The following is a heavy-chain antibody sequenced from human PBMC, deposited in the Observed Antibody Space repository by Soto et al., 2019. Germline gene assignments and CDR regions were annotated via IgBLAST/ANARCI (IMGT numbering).Heavy chain of an antibody. CDR1: GFTFSNAW. CDR3: ATESLRYFDWYYYGMDV. CDR2: IKSKTDGGTT. Sequence: GGSLRLSCAASGFTFSNAWMSWVRQAPGKGLEWVGRIKSKTDGGTTDYAAPVKGRFTISRDDSKNTLYLQMNSLKTEDTAVYYGATESLRYFDWYYYGMDVWGQGTTVTVSS. V-gene: IGHV3-15*01. D-gene: IGHD3-9*01. J-gene: IGHJ6*02.